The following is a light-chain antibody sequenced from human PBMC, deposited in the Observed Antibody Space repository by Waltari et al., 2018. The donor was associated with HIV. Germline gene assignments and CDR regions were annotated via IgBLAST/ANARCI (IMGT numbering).Light chain of an antibody. Sequence: DIVMTQSPNSLAVSLGERATINCRSSRTLVYSSDNRNCLAWYQQKPGQPPKVLIYWASTRASGVPDRFSGSGSGTNFSLTISTLQPDDVALYYCQQYYSLGPTFGGGTKVEIK. CDR1: RTLVYSSDNRNC. V-gene: IGKV4-1*01. CDR3: QQYYSLGPT. CDR2: WAS. J-gene: IGKJ4*01.